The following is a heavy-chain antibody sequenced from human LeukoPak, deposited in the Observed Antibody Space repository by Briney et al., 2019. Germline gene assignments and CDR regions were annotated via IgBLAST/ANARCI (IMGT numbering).Heavy chain of an antibody. CDR3: ASRIAAAATGAFDI. Sequence: GSSVKVSCKASGYTFTSYYMHWVRQAPGQGLEWMGIINPSGGSTSYAQKFQGRVTMTRDMSTSTVYMELSSLRSEDTAVYYCASRIAAAATGAFDIWGQGAMVTVSS. CDR1: GYTFTSYY. CDR2: INPSGGST. V-gene: IGHV1-46*01. J-gene: IGHJ3*02. D-gene: IGHD6-13*01.